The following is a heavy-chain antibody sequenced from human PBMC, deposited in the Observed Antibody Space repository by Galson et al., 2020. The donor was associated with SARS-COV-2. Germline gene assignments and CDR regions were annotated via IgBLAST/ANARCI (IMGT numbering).Heavy chain of an antibody. D-gene: IGHD6-19*01. CDR2: IYTSGST. J-gene: IGHJ3*02. Sequence: SETLSLTCTVSGGSIRSDSYYWSWIRQPAGKGLEWIGHIYTSGSTKYNPSLKSRVTISVDTSENQFSLTLNSVTAADTAVYYCARFSLTSSGWLLDAFDIWGQGTMVTVSS. V-gene: IGHV4-61*09. CDR1: GGSIRSDSYY. CDR3: ARFSLTSSGWLLDAFDI.